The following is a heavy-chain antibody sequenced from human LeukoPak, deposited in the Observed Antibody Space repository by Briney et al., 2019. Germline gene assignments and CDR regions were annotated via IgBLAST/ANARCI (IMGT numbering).Heavy chain of an antibody. Sequence: GGSLRLSCAASGFTFSSYSTNWVRQAPGKGLEWVSSISSSSSYIYYADSVKGRFTISRDNAKNSLYLQMNSLRAEDTAVYYCALSGMVTAMDYWGQGTLVTVSS. CDR1: GFTFSSYS. CDR2: ISSSSSYI. V-gene: IGHV3-21*01. CDR3: ALSGMVTAMDY. J-gene: IGHJ4*02. D-gene: IGHD2-21*02.